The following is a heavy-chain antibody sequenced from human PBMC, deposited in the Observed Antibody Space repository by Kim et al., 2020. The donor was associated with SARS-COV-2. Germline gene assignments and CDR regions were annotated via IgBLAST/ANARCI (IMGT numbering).Heavy chain of an antibody. CDR2: ISAYNGNT. D-gene: IGHD3-3*01. CDR3: ARDRLDSFKYDFWSGYLLSLDY. V-gene: IGHV1-18*04. CDR1: GYTFTSYG. J-gene: IGHJ4*02. Sequence: ASVKVSCKASGYTFTSYGISWVRQAPGQGLEWMGWISAYNGNTNYAQKLQGRVTMTTDTSTSTAYMELRSLRSDDTAVYYCARDRLDSFKYDFWSGYLLSLDYWGQGTLVTVSS.